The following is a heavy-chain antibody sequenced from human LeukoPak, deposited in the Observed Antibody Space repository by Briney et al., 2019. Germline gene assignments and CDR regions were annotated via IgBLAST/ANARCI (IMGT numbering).Heavy chain of an antibody. D-gene: IGHD5-18*01. J-gene: IGHJ4*02. Sequence: GASVKVSCKASGYTFTRYGISWVRQAPGQGLEWMGWIIAYNGNTNYAQKLQGRVTMTTDTSTSTAYMELRSLRSDDTAVYYCARDLLDSYGLNSFDYWGQGTLVTVSS. CDR1: GYTFTRYG. CDR2: IIAYNGNT. V-gene: IGHV1-18*01. CDR3: ARDLLDSYGLNSFDY.